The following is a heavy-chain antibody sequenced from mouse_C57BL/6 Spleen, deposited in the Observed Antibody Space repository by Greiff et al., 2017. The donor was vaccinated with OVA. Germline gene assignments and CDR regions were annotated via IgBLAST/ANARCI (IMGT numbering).Heavy chain of an antibody. CDR1: GFTFSSYG. D-gene: IGHD2-3*01. CDR3: ARYEGFDY. CDR2: ISSGGSYT. Sequence: EVMLVESGGDLVKPGGSLKLSCAASGFTFSSYGMSWVRQTPDKRLEWVATISSGGSYTYYPDSVKGRFTISRDKSKNTLYLQMRSLKSEDTAMXYCARYEGFDYWGQGTTLTVSS. J-gene: IGHJ2*01. V-gene: IGHV5-6*01.